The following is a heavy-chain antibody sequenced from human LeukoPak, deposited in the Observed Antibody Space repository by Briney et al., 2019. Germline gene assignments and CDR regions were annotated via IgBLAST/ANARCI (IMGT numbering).Heavy chain of an antibody. CDR2: IYYSGST. Sequence: SETLSLTCTVSGGSISSSSYYWGWLRQPPGKGLEWIGSIYYSGSTYYNPSLKSRVTISVDTSKNQFSLKLSSVTAADTAVYYCARHVRDGYNYLEYWGQGTLVTVSS. CDR3: ARHVRDGYNYLEY. V-gene: IGHV4-39*01. D-gene: IGHD5-24*01. CDR1: GGSISSSSYY. J-gene: IGHJ4*02.